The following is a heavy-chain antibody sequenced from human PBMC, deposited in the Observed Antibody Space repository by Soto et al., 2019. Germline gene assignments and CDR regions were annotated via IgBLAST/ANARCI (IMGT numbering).Heavy chain of an antibody. V-gene: IGHV5-51*01. Sequence: GESLNLSCTGSGYSFTTYLIGWVRQMPGKGLEGMVIIYPGDSDTRYSPSFQGQVAISADKSINTTYLQWSSLKASDTAIYYCARQAAAGKYYYAMDVWGQGTTVTVSS. D-gene: IGHD6-13*01. CDR2: IYPGDSDT. CDR3: ARQAAAGKYYYAMDV. J-gene: IGHJ6*02. CDR1: GYSFTTYL.